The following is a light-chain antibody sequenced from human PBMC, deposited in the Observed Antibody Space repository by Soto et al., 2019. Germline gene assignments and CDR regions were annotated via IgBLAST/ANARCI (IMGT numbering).Light chain of an antibody. CDR2: DAS. Sequence: EIVLTQSPVTLSLSPGERATLSCRASQSVSKYLAWYQQKPGQAPRLLIYDASNRATGIPARFSGSGSGTDFTLTISSLEPEDFAVYYCQQRSNWPTFGPGTKVDI. J-gene: IGKJ3*01. CDR1: QSVSKY. V-gene: IGKV3-11*01. CDR3: QQRSNWPT.